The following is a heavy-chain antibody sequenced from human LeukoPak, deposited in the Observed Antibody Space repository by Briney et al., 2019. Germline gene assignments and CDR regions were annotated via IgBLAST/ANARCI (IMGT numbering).Heavy chain of an antibody. CDR3: ARDQEGFDY. CDR2: IYPRDGST. CDR1: GYTFTNNY. J-gene: IGHJ4*02. Sequence: ASVKVSCKASGYTFTNNYLHWVRQAPGQGLEWMGMIYPRDGSTSYAQNFQGRVTVTRDTSTTTVHMELRGLRSEDTAVYYCARDQEGFDYWGQGTAVTVSS. V-gene: IGHV1-46*01.